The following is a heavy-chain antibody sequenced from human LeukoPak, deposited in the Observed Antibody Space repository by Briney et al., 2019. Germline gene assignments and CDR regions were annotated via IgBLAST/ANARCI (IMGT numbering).Heavy chain of an antibody. CDR2: MSVNSGLI. CDR1: GFTFNRYS. Sequence: PEGSLRLSCAASGFTFNRYSMNWVRQAPGKGLEWVAAMSVNSGLIYYAESVKGRFTISRDNAKNSLFLQMDSLRVEDTAVYYCAREFEGAASGAGYWGQGTLVTVSS. D-gene: IGHD1-26*01. V-gene: IGHV3-21*01. J-gene: IGHJ4*02. CDR3: AREFEGAASGAGY.